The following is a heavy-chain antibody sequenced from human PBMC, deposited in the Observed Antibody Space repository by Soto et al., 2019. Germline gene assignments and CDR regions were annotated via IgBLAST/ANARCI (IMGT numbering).Heavy chain of an antibody. J-gene: IGHJ3*01. V-gene: IGHV1-69*01. D-gene: IGHD3-9*01. CDR1: GGTFSGYV. CDR2: IVPILGIP. CDR3: ARGGFYEILTGSYPIDAFHL. Sequence: QVQLVQSGAEVQKPGSSVKVSCRASGGTFSGYVITWVRQAPGHGLEWMGEIVPILGIPSYAQKFQGRVTIKADESTSTVYVELSNQRSEDSAVYYCARGGFYEILTGSYPIDAFHLWGQGTMVTVSS.